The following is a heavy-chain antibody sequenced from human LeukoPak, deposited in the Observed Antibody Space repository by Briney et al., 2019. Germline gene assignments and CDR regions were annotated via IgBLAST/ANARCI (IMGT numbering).Heavy chain of an antibody. Sequence: GGSLRLSCAASGFTFSSYLMSWVRQAPGKGLEWVANIKQDGSEKYYVDSVKGRFTISRDNAKNSLYLQMNSLRAEDTAVYYCARASGWYPEFDYWGQGTLVTVSS. J-gene: IGHJ4*02. D-gene: IGHD6-19*01. CDR1: GFTFSSYL. V-gene: IGHV3-7*01. CDR2: IKQDGSEK. CDR3: ARASGWYPEFDY.